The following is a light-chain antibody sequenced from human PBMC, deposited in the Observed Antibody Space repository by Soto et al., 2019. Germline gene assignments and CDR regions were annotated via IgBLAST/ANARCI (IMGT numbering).Light chain of an antibody. CDR1: QSVGSY. Sequence: EVVLTQSTATLSLSPGQRATLSCRASQSVGSYLAWYQQKPGQAPRLLIYDASSRATGIPARFSGSGSGTDFTLTISSLEPEDFAVYYCQQRNGFTFGPGTKVDIK. J-gene: IGKJ3*01. V-gene: IGKV3-11*01. CDR3: QQRNGFT. CDR2: DAS.